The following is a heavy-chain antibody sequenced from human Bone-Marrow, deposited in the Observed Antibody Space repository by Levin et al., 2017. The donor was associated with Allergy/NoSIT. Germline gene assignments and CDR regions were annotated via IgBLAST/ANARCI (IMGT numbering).Heavy chain of an antibody. Sequence: VASVKVSCEASGYTFTEYFLHWMRQAPGQGLEWMGWINGNSGDTKFAPKFQGRITMTRDTSISTAYMQLSSLGSDDTAVYYCSRVGVTGVFRYDHWGQGTLVTVSS. J-gene: IGHJ5*02. D-gene: IGHD7-27*01. CDR1: GYTFTEYF. V-gene: IGHV1-2*02. CDR3: SRVGVTGVFRYDH. CDR2: INGNSGDT.